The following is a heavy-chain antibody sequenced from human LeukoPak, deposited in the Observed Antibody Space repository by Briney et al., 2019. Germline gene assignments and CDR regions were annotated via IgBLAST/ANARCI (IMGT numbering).Heavy chain of an antibody. J-gene: IGHJ4*02. V-gene: IGHV4-4*07. D-gene: IGHD2-8*01. CDR3: ARGVYLGNGYYFDY. CDR2: IYTSGST. Sequence: SETLSLTCTVSGGSISSYYWNWIRQPAGKGLEWIGHIYTSGSTNYNSSLKSRVTMSVDTSKNQFSVKLNSVIAADTAMYYCARGVYLGNGYYFDYWGQGTLVTVSS. CDR1: GGSISSYY.